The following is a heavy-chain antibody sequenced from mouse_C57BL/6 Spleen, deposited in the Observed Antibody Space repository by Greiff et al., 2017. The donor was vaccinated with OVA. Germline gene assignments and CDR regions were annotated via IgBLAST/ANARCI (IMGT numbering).Heavy chain of an antibody. Sequence: QVQLQQPGAELVRPGSSVKLSCKASGFTFTSYWMHWVKQRPIQGLEWIGNIDPSDSATHYNQKFKDKATLTVDKSSSTAYMQLSSLTSEDSAVYDCARGDSSGYFDYWGQGTTLTVST. CDR1: GFTFTSYW. CDR3: ARGDSSGYFDY. J-gene: IGHJ2*01. D-gene: IGHD3-2*02. V-gene: IGHV1-52*01. CDR2: IDPSDSAT.